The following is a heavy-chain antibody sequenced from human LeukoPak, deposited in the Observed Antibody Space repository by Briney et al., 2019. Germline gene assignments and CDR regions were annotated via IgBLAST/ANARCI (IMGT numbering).Heavy chain of an antibody. CDR3: ARDEGGSYYLDY. D-gene: IGHD1-26*01. CDR1: GFTFSSYA. Sequence: PGRSLRLTCAASGFTFSSYAMHWVRQAPGKGLEWVAVISYDGSNKYYADSVKGRFTISRDNSKNTLYLQMNSLRAEDTAVYYCARDEGGSYYLDYWGQGTLVTVSS. J-gene: IGHJ4*02. V-gene: IGHV3-30*01. CDR2: ISYDGSNK.